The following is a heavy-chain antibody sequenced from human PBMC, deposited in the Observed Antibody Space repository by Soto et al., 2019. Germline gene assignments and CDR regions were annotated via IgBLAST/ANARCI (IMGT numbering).Heavy chain of an antibody. CDR1: GGSISSSSYY. Sequence: QLQLQESGPGLVKPSETLSLTCTVSGGSISSSSYYWGWIRQPPGKGLEWIGSIYYSGSTYYNPSLKSRVTISVDTSKNQFPLKLSSVTAADTAVYYCASREGTYYDILTGYSDAFDIWGQGTMVTVSS. D-gene: IGHD3-9*01. V-gene: IGHV4-39*01. CDR3: ASREGTYYDILTGYSDAFDI. J-gene: IGHJ3*02. CDR2: IYYSGST.